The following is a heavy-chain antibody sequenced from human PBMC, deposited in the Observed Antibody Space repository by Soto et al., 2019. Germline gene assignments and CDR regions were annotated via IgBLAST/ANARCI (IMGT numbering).Heavy chain of an antibody. J-gene: IGHJ6*02. Sequence: SETLCLTCTVSGGSISSGGYYWSWIRQHPGKGLEWIGYIYYSGSTYYNPSLKSRVTISVDTSKNQFSLKLSSVTAADTAVYYCARDSSGFICGMDVWGQGTTVTVSS. V-gene: IGHV4-31*03. CDR1: GGSISSGGYY. CDR3: ARDSSGFICGMDV. CDR2: IYYSGST. D-gene: IGHD3-22*01.